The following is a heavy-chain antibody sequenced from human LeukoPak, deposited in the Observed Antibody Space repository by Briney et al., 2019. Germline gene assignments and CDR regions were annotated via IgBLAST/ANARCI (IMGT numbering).Heavy chain of an antibody. Sequence: SETLSLTCAVYGGSLSNYYWTWVRQAPGKGLEWIGETNHSVGANYRPSLKSRVTISLDTSKNQFSLKLSSVTAADTAVYYCARLTWELPPGGLYYNYYIDVWDKGATVTVSS. D-gene: IGHD1-26*01. J-gene: IGHJ6*03. CDR3: ARLTWELPPGGLYYNYYIDV. V-gene: IGHV4-34*01. CDR2: TNHSVGA. CDR1: GGSLSNYY.